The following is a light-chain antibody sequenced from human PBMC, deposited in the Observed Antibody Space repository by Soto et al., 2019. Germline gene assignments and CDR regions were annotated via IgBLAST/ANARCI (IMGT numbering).Light chain of an antibody. CDR3: QQSNNWPRT. Sequence: EIVMTQSPATLSVSPGERATLSCRASQSVSSNLAWYQQKPGQAPRLLIYGASTRATGIPARFSASGSGTEFTLTISSLRSEDFAVYYCQQSNNWPRTFGQGTKVEIK. CDR2: GAS. CDR1: QSVSSN. V-gene: IGKV3-15*01. J-gene: IGKJ1*01.